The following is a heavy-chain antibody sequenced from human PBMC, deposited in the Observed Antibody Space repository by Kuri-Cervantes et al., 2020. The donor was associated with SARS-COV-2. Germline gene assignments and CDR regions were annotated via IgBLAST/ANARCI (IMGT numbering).Heavy chain of an antibody. Sequence: GESLKISCAASGSTFSSYAMSWVRQAPGKGLEWVSAISGSGGSTYYADSVKGRFTISRDNSKNTLYLQMNSLRAEDTAVYYCAKDQGDFWSGYPPGCYGLDVWGQGTTVTVSS. J-gene: IGHJ6*02. V-gene: IGHV3-23*01. CDR3: AKDQGDFWSGYPPGCYGLDV. CDR1: GSTFSSYA. CDR2: ISGSGGST. D-gene: IGHD3-3*01.